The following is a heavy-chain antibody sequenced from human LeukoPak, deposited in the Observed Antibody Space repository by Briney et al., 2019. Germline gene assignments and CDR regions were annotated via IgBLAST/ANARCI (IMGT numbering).Heavy chain of an antibody. V-gene: IGHV3-23*01. CDR2: ILGGAGST. J-gene: IGHJ3*02. CDR3: VRDGGSAWYINGDEAFDI. D-gene: IGHD6-19*01. CDR1: GFSFSSDG. Sequence: GSLRLSCVASGFSFSSDGMSWVRQAPGRGLEWVSGILGGAGSTYYADSVKGRFTISRDNANNSLYLQMNSLRAEDTAVYYCVRDGGSAWYINGDEAFDIWGQGTMVTVSS.